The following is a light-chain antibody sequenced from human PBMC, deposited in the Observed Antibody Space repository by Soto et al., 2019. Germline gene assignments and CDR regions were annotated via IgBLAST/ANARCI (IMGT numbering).Light chain of an antibody. CDR2: GGN. J-gene: IGLJ1*01. V-gene: IGLV1-40*01. Sequence: QSVLTRPPSVSGAPGQGVTISCAGSSSNIGAPYDVHWYQHLPGTAPKLLLYGGNNRPSGVPDRFSGSRSGTSASLAITGLQAEDEADYYCQSYDIILNNYVFGTGTKVTVL. CDR1: SSNIGAPYD. CDR3: QSYDIILNNYV.